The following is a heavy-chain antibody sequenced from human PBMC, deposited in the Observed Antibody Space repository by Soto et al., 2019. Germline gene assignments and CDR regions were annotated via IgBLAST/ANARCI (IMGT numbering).Heavy chain of an antibody. J-gene: IGHJ4*02. Sequence: ASVKVSCKASGYTFTDYYMHWVRLAPGHGLEWMGGFIPVFGAAMYSDKFRGRIILSVDETTQTGFMELTSLTSHDTAVYFCATRGDNHHDSSAYFMPFDFWGQGTLVTVSS. CDR3: ATRGDNHHDSSAYFMPFDF. V-gene: IGHV1-2*02. D-gene: IGHD3-22*01. CDR1: GYTFTDYY. CDR2: FIPVFGAA.